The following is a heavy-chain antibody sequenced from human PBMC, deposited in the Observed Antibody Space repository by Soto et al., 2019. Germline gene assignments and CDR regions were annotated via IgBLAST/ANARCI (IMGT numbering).Heavy chain of an antibody. J-gene: IGHJ4*02. CDR3: TRDRIAAAGTFDY. V-gene: IGHV3-20*04. CDR2: INWIGGST. D-gene: IGHD6-13*01. Sequence: GGSLRLSCAASGFTFDDYGMNWVRQAPGKGLEWVSSINWIGGSTAYAESVKGRFTISRDNAKNSLYLQMNSLRAEDTALYYCTRDRIAAAGTFDYWGRGTLITVSS. CDR1: GFTFDDYG.